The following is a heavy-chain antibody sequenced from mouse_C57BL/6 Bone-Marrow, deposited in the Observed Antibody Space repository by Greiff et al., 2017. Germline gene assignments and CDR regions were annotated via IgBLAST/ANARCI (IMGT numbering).Heavy chain of an antibody. CDR2: IYPRDGST. Sequence: VQVVESGPELVKPGASVKLSCKASGYTFTSYDINWVKQRPGQGLEWIGWIYPRDGSTKYNEKFKGKATLTVDTSSSTAYMELHSLTSEDSSVYFCARLEFDGSSGDWYFGVWGTGTTVTVSS. J-gene: IGHJ1*03. V-gene: IGHV1-85*01. D-gene: IGHD1-1*01. CDR1: GYTFTSYD. CDR3: ARLEFDGSSGDWYFGV.